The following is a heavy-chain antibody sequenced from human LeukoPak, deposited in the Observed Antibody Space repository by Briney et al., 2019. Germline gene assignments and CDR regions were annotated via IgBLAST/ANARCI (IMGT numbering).Heavy chain of an antibody. CDR1: GYTFTSYD. CDR2: MNPNSGNT. V-gene: IGHV1-8*01. Sequence: ASVKVSCKASGYTFTSYDINWVRQATGQGLEWMGWMNPNSGNTGYAQKFQGRVTMTRDTSISTAYMELSRLRSDDTAVYYCARGGIVVSHYYYMDVWGKGTTVTVSS. D-gene: IGHD2-2*01. CDR3: ARGGIVVSHYYYMDV. J-gene: IGHJ6*03.